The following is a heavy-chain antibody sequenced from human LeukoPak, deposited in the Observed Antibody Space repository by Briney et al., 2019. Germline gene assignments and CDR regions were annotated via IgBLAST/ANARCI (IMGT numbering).Heavy chain of an antibody. V-gene: IGHV4-59*01. J-gene: IGHJ1*01. CDR3: ASGVRSVYFQH. CDR1: GGSFSGYY. CDR2: IYNTGST. Sequence: PSETLSLTCAVYGGSFSGYYWSWIRQPPGKGLDWIGYIYNTGSTNYNPSLKSRVSMSVDTSKNQFSLKLSSVTAADTAIYYCASGVRSVYFQHWGQGILVTVSS.